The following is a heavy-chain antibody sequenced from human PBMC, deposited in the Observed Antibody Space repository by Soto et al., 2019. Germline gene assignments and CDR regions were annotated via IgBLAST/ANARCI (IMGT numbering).Heavy chain of an antibody. CDR3: ARIPFPYRSGPFDI. V-gene: IGHV5-10-1*01. CDR1: GYSFTSYW. D-gene: IGHD3-10*01. Sequence: PGESLKISCKGSGYSFTSYWISWVRQMPGKGLEWMGRIDPSDSYTNYSPSFQGHVTISADKSISTAYLQWSSLKASDTSMYYCARIPFPYRSGPFDICGQGTMVTVSS. CDR2: IDPSDSYT. J-gene: IGHJ3*02.